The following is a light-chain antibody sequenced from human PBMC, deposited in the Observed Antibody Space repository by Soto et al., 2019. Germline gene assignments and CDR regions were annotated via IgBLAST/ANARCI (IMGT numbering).Light chain of an antibody. CDR1: SSNIGAGYD. Sequence: QLVLTQPPSVSGAPGQRVTISCTGSSSNIGAGYDVHWYQQLPGTAPKLLIYGNSNRPSGVPDRFSGSKSGTSASLAITGLQAEDDADYYCQSYDSSLSALFGGGTKLTVL. CDR2: GNS. J-gene: IGLJ3*02. CDR3: QSYDSSLSAL. V-gene: IGLV1-40*01.